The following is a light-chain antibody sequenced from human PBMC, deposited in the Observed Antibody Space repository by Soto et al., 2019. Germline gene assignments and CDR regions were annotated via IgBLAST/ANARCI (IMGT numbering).Light chain of an antibody. V-gene: IGKV3-15*01. J-gene: IGKJ4*01. CDR3: QEYNDWRPIT. CDR2: GAS. CDR1: QSISTK. Sequence: IVMTQSPATLSLSPGDRAALSCRASQSISTKLAWYQQKPGQAPRLLIHGASTRATGIPVRFSGSGSGTEFTLTITSLQFEDFAVYYCQEYNDWRPITFGGGTKVDI.